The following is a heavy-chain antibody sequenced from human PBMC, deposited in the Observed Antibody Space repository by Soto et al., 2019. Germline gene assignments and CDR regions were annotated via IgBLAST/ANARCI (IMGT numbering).Heavy chain of an antibody. CDR3: ARDRLERRMWWFDP. D-gene: IGHD1-1*01. Sequence: SETLSLTCTVSGGSISSYYWSWIRQPPGKGLEWIGYTYYSGSTNYNPSLKSRVTISVDTSKNQFSLKLSSVTAADTAVYYCARDRLERRMWWFDPWGQGTLVTVSS. CDR1: GGSISSYY. J-gene: IGHJ5*02. CDR2: TYYSGST. V-gene: IGHV4-59*01.